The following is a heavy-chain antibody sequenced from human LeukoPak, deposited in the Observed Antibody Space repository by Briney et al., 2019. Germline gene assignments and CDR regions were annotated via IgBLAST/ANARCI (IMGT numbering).Heavy chain of an antibody. J-gene: IGHJ5*02. D-gene: IGHD3-22*01. CDR2: MNPNSGNT. Sequence: ASVKVSCKASGYTFTSYDINWVRQATGQGLEWMGWMNPNSGNTGYALKFQGRVTMTRNTSISTAYMELSSLRSEDTAVYYCARGMAGWDSSGYLLRSNWFDPWGQGTLVTVSS. CDR1: GYTFTSYD. CDR3: ARGMAGWDSSGYLLRSNWFDP. V-gene: IGHV1-8*01.